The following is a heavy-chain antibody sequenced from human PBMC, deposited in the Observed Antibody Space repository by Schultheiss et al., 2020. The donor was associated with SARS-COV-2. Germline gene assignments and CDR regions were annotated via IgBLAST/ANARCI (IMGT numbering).Heavy chain of an antibody. J-gene: IGHJ6*02. V-gene: IGHV3-30*02. Sequence: GESLKISCAASGFTFRYYGMHWVRQAPGKGLEWVAVIWYDGSNKYYADSVKGRFTISRDNSKNTLYLQMNSLRPEDTAVYYCAKDLSGWYSSSSLYGMDVWGQGTTVTVSS. D-gene: IGHD6-6*01. CDR2: IWYDGSNK. CDR3: AKDLSGWYSSSSLYGMDV. CDR1: GFTFRYYG.